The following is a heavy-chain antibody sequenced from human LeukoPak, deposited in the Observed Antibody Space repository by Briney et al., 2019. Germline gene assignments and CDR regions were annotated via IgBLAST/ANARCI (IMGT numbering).Heavy chain of an antibody. CDR1: GYAFTSYD. D-gene: IGHD6-19*01. J-gene: IGHJ4*02. CDR2: MNPNSGNT. V-gene: IGHV1-8*01. CDR3: AREGESAIASSGWHTASY. Sequence: ASVKVSCKASGYAFTSYDINWVRQATGQGLEWMGWMNPNSGNTGYAQKLQGRVTMTTDTSTSTAYMELRSLRSDDTAVYYCAREGESAIASSGWHTASYWGQGTLVTVSS.